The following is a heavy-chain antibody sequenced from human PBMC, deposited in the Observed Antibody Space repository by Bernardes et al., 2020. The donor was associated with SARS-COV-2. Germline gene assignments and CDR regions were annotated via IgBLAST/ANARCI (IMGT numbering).Heavy chain of an antibody. V-gene: IGHV4-34*01. CDR2: IYHSGST. Sequence: SETLSLTCAVYGESFSDYYWTWIRQPPGKGLEWIGEIYHSGSTNYNPSLKSRVTISVDTSKNQFSLKLTSVTAADTAVYYCAREYSTSSRLNWFDPWGQGTLVTVSS. CDR1: GESFSDYY. J-gene: IGHJ5*02. D-gene: IGHD6-6*01. CDR3: AREYSTSSRLNWFDP.